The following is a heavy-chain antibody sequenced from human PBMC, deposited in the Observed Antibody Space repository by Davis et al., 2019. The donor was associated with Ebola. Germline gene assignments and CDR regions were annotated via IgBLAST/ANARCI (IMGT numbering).Heavy chain of an antibody. V-gene: IGHV3-23*01. Sequence: GESLKLSCAASGFTFSSYAMRWVRQAPGKGLAWVSAISGSGGSTYYADSVKGRFTISRDNSKNTLYLQMNSLRAEDTAVYYCAKVAYCSGGSCYYFDYWGQGTLVTVSS. J-gene: IGHJ4*02. D-gene: IGHD2-15*01. CDR3: AKVAYCSGGSCYYFDY. CDR1: GFTFSSYA. CDR2: ISGSGGST.